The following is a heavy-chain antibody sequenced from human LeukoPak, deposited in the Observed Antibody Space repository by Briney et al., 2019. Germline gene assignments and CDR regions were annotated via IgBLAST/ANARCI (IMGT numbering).Heavy chain of an antibody. Sequence: SETLSLTCTVSGGSISSSSYYWAWIRQPPGNGLEWIGSIHYSGSTYYNPSLKSRVTISVDTSKNQFSLKLSSVTAADTAVYYCARGSGSYLWWGQGTLVTVSS. CDR3: ARGSGSYLW. CDR2: IHYSGST. V-gene: IGHV4-39*07. CDR1: GGSISSSSYY. J-gene: IGHJ4*02. D-gene: IGHD1-26*01.